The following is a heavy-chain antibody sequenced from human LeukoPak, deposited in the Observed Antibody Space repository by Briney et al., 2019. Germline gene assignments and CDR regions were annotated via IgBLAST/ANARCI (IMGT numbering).Heavy chain of an antibody. V-gene: IGHV4-59*08. CDR2: IYYSGST. CDR3: ARPGYSDSSGYWGDAFDI. CDR1: GGSISSYY. J-gene: IGHJ3*02. D-gene: IGHD3-22*01. Sequence: SETLSLTCAVSGGSISSYYWSWVRQPPGKGLEWIGYIYYSGSTNYYPSLKSRVTISVDTYKNQFSLKLNSVTATDTAVYYCARPGYSDSSGYWGDAFDIWGQGTMVTVSS.